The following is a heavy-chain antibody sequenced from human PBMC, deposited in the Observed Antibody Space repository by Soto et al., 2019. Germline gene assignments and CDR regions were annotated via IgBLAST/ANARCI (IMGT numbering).Heavy chain of an antibody. V-gene: IGHV1-8*01. CDR1: GYTFTSSD. CDR3: ARGYDFWSGYIVRAFDI. D-gene: IGHD3-3*01. Sequence: ASVKVSCKASGYTFTSSDINWVRQATGQGLEWMGWMNPNSGNTGYAQKFQGRVTMTRNTSISTAYMELSSLRSEDTAVYYCARGYDFWSGYIVRAFDIWGQGTMVTVSS. J-gene: IGHJ3*02. CDR2: MNPNSGNT.